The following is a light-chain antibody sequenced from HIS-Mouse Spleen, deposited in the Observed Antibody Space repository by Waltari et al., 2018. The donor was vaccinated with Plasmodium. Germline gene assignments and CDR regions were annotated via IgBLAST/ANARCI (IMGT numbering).Light chain of an antibody. J-gene: IGLJ2*01. CDR1: SGSIASNY. CDR2: EDN. V-gene: IGLV6-57*02. Sequence: NFMLTQPHSVSESPGKTVTISCTGSSGSIASNYVQWYQQRPGSAPTTVIYEDNQRPSGVPARFSGSIDSSSNSASLTISGLKTEDEADYYCQSYDSSNQGVVFGGGTKLTVL. CDR3: QSYDSSNQGVV.